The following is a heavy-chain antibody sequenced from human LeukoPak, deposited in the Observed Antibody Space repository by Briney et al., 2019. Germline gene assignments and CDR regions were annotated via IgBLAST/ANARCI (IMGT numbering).Heavy chain of an antibody. Sequence: PGRSLRLSCEASGFTFRNYGMHWVRQAPGKGLDWVGVIWFDGSNRYYADSVKGRFTISRDNSKNTLYLQMNSLRAEDTAVYYCARGVYYYDSSGYYSPAYYFDYWGQGTLVTVSS. J-gene: IGHJ4*02. D-gene: IGHD3-22*01. CDR1: GFTFRNYG. CDR2: IWFDGSNR. CDR3: ARGVYYYDSSGYYSPAYYFDY. V-gene: IGHV3-33*01.